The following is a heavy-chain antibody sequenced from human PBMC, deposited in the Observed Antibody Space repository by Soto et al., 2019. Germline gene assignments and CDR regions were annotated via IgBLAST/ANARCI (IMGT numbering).Heavy chain of an antibody. CDR3: ARGNYYDRRGYFSALDI. J-gene: IGHJ3*02. V-gene: IGHV1-18*01. CDR2: VSAYNDNI. D-gene: IGHD3-22*01. Sequence: QVLLVQSGGEVKKPGASVKVSCKASGYTFSSYGINWVRQAPGQGLEWLGWVSAYNDNIDYAQTFQGRVTMTTDKSTNTAYMELRSLRSDDTAVYYCARGNYYDRRGYFSALDIWGQGTMLTVSS. CDR1: GYTFSSYG.